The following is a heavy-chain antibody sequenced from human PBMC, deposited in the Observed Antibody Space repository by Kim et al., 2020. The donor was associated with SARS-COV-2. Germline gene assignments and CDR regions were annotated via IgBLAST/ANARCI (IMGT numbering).Heavy chain of an antibody. CDR3: TTDPPRPVVRSYSRYDY. J-gene: IGHJ4*02. V-gene: IGHV3-15*01. CDR1: GFTFSNAW. D-gene: IGHD1-26*01. Sequence: GGSLRLSCAASGFTFSNAWMSWVRQAPGKGLEWVGRIKSKTDGGTTDYAAPVKGRFTISRDDSKNTLYLQMNSLKTEDTAVYYCTTDPPRPVVRSYSRYDYWGQGTLVTVSS. CDR2: IKSKTDGGTT.